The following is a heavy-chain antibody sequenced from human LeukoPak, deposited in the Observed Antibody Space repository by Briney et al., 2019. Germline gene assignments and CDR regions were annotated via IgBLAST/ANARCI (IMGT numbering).Heavy chain of an antibody. CDR1: VFPFSSYR. J-gene: IGHJ6*03. V-gene: IGHV3-21*01. D-gene: IGHD1-14*01. CDR3: ARDKAGTTPYYDYSMDV. Sequence: GGSLRLSCAASVFPFSSYRVNWVPQAPGKGREGVSSISSSSNYIYYAHSERGRFTISRDNAKISLYLQMNSLRAEDTAVYYCARDKAGTTPYYDYSMDVWGKGTTVTVSS. CDR2: ISSSSNYI.